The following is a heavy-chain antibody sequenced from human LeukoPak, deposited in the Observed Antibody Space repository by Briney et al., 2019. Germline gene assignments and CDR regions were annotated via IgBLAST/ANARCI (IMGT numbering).Heavy chain of an antibody. J-gene: IGHJ4*02. CDR3: AKDIFTMVRGVVDY. CDR2: ISWNSGSI. Sequence: GRSLRLSCAASGFTFDDYALHWVRQGPGKGLEWVSFISWNSGSIGYADSVKGRFTTSRDNAKNSLYLQMNSLRAEDTALYYCAKDIFTMVRGVVDYWGQGTLVTVSS. CDR1: GFTFDDYA. V-gene: IGHV3-9*01. D-gene: IGHD3-10*01.